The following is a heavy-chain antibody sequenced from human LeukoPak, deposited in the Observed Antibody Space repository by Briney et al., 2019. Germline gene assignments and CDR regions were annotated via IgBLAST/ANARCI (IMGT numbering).Heavy chain of an antibody. J-gene: IGHJ3*02. D-gene: IGHD6-13*01. CDR2: ISWNSSSI. CDR1: GFTFDDYA. V-gene: IGHV3-9*01. CDR3: AKDIAAVKNAFDI. Sequence: GGSLRLSCAASGFTFDDYAMHWVRQAPGKGLEWVSGISWNSSSIGYADSVKGRFTISRDNAKNSLYLQMNSLRAEDTALYYCAKDIAAVKNAFDIWGQGTMVTVSS.